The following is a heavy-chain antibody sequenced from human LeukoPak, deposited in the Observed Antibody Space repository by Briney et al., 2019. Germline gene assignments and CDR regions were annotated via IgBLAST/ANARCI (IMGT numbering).Heavy chain of an antibody. J-gene: IGHJ4*02. CDR2: IKQGGSER. V-gene: IGHV3-7*01. Sequence: GGSLRLSCAASGFTISNYWMTWVRLAPGKGLEWVAIIKQGGSERYYVDSVKGRFTVSRDNAKNSLYLQMNSLRAEDTAVYYCARDAYDYVWGSYRYTHFDYWGQGTLVTVSS. CDR1: GFTISNYW. D-gene: IGHD3-16*02. CDR3: ARDAYDYVWGSYRYTHFDY.